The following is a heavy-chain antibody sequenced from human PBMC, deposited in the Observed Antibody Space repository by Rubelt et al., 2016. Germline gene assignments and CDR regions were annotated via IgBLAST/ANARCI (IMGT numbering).Heavy chain of an antibody. D-gene: IGHD2-2*01. V-gene: IGHV3-30*14. J-gene: IGHJ4*02. Sequence: PGKGLEWVAVISYDGSNKYYADSVKGRFTISRDNSKNTLYLQMNSLRAEDTAVYYCARGHCSSTSCYPWGQGTLVTVSS. CDR2: ISYDGSNK. CDR3: ARGHCSSTSCYP.